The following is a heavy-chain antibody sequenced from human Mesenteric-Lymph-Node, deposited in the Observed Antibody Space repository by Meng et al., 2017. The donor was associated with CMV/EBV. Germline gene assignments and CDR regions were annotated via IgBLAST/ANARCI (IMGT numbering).Heavy chain of an antibody. V-gene: IGHV4-39*01. J-gene: IGHJ4*02. Sequence: TGSGGSISSSTWYWGWIRQPPGKGLEWIGSMYFGGGTYYNPSLKSRVTISVDSSKNQFSLKVTSVTAADTAVYYCARPTGGSSSPWDHWGQGTLVTVSS. CDR3: ARPTGGSSSPWDH. CDR2: MYFGGGT. D-gene: IGHD6-6*01. CDR1: GGSISSSTWY.